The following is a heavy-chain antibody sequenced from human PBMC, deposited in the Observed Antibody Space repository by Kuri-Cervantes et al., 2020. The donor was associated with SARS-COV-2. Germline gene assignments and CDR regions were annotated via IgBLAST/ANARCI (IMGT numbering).Heavy chain of an antibody. D-gene: IGHD2-2*02. CDR3: ASSIYCSSTSCYTYGHFDS. J-gene: IGHJ4*02. CDR1: GGSISSSSYY. V-gene: IGHV4-39*01. CDR2: IYYSGST. Sequence: GSLRLSCTVSGGSISSSSYYWGWIRQPPGKGLEWIGIIYYSGSTYYNPSLKSRVTLSVDTSKNQFSLTLSAVTAADTAVYYCASSIYCSSTSCYTYGHFDSWGQGTLVTVSS.